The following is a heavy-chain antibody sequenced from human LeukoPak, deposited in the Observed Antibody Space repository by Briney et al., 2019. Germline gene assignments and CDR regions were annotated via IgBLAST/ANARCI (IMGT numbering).Heavy chain of an antibody. J-gene: IGHJ5*02. CDR1: GFTFSRYD. CDR2: ISGNGGRT. D-gene: IGHD6-13*01. Sequence: GGALRLSCADSGFTFSRYDMSWVRQAPGKGLEGVGAISGNGGRTYYADSVKGRFTISRDNSKNTLYLQMNSLRAEGTGGYYCSKVIFVRMRQQLVQGCFDPWGQGTLVTVSS. V-gene: IGHV3-23*01. CDR3: SKVIFVRMRQQLVQGCFDP.